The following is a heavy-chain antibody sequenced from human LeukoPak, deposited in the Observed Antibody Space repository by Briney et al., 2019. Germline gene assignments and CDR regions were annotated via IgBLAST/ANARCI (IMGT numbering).Heavy chain of an antibody. CDR1: GFTFSSYG. D-gene: IGHD3-10*01. V-gene: IGHV3-30*02. CDR2: IRYDGSNK. CDR3: SRPGSGDPDY. Sequence: PGGSLRLSCAASGFTFSSYGMHWVRQAPGKGLEWVAFIRYDGSNKYYADSAKGRFTISRDNSKNTLYLQMNSLRAEDTAVYYCSRPGSGDPDYWGQGTLVTVSS. J-gene: IGHJ4*02.